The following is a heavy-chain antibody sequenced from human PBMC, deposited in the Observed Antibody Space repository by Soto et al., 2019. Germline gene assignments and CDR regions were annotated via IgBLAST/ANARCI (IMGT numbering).Heavy chain of an antibody. J-gene: IGHJ6*02. Sequence: ASVKVSCKASGYTFTGYYMHWVRQAPGQGLEWMGWINPNSGGTNYAQKFQGWVTMTRDTSISTAYMELSRLRSDDTAVYYCARQRYYYDSSGYYPPQGSYGMDVWGQGTTVTGSS. CDR2: INPNSGGT. D-gene: IGHD3-22*01. CDR3: ARQRYYYDSSGYYPPQGSYGMDV. V-gene: IGHV1-2*04. CDR1: GYTFTGYY.